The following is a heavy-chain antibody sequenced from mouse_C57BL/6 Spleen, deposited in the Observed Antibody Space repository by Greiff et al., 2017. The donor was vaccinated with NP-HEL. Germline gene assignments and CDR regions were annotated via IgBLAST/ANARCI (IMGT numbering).Heavy chain of an antibody. Sequence: QVQLQQSGAELVKPGASVKISCKASGYAFSSYWMNWVKQRPGKGLEWIGQIYPGDGDTNYNGKFKGKATLTADKSSSTAYMQLSSLTSEDSAVYFCAREEYYGSSRDYFDYWGQGTTLTVSS. D-gene: IGHD1-1*01. CDR1: GYAFSSYW. CDR2: IYPGDGDT. V-gene: IGHV1-80*01. J-gene: IGHJ2*01. CDR3: AREEYYGSSRDYFDY.